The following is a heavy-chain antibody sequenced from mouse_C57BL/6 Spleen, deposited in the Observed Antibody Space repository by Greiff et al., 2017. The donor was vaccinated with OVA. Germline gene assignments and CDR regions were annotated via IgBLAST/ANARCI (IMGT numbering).Heavy chain of an antibody. D-gene: IGHD2-2*01. CDR1: GYTFTSYW. CDR3: ARGDGYDGYAMDY. CDR2: IDPSDSET. Sequence: QVQLQQPGAELVRPGSSVKLSCKASGYTFTSYWMHWVKQRPIQGLEWIGNIDPSDSETHYNQKFKDKATLTVDKSSSTAYMQLSSLTSEDSAVYYCARGDGYDGYAMDYWGQGTSVTVSS. J-gene: IGHJ4*01. V-gene: IGHV1-52*01.